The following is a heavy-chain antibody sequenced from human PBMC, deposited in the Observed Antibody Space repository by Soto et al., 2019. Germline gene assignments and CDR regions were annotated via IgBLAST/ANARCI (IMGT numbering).Heavy chain of an antibody. CDR1: GFTFSSYG. D-gene: IGHD3-22*01. V-gene: IGHV3-33*01. CDR2: IWYDGSNK. CDR3: ARDRQYYDSSGYPTW. J-gene: IGHJ4*02. Sequence: GGSLRLSCAASGFTFSSYGMHWVRQAPGKGLEWVAVIWYDGSNKYYADSVKGRFTISRDNSKNTLYLQMNSLRAEDTAVYYCARDRQYYDSSGYPTWWGQGTLVTVSS.